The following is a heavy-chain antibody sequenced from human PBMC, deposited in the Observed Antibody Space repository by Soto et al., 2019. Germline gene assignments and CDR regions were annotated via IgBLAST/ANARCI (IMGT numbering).Heavy chain of an antibody. CDR3: ARAEMLYCSSTSCYLRWFDP. D-gene: IGHD2-2*01. V-gene: IGHV1-8*01. CDR1: GYTFTSYD. J-gene: IGHJ5*02. Sequence: ASVKVSCKASGYTFTSYDITWVRQATGQGLEWMGWMNHTGGNTGYAQKFTGRVTMTRNTSISTADMELSSRRSEDTAVYYCARAEMLYCSSTSCYLRWFDPWGQGTLVTVSS. CDR2: MNHTGGNT.